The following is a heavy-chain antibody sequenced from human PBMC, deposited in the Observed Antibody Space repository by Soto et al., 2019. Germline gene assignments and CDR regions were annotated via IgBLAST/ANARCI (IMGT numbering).Heavy chain of an antibody. V-gene: IGHV3-21*01. CDR1: GFTFRTYT. J-gene: IGHJ6*02. D-gene: IGHD3-16*02. Sequence: EVQLVESGGGLVKPGGSLRLSCISSGFTFRTYTMNWVRQAPGKGLEWVSGIRGFSPYTFYAESVKGRFTISRDNAKNSLYLQMNSLTNDDTAVYYCARDGSLTFAGVIVNFGFTALRHGMDVWGQGTTVTVSS. CDR2: IRGFSPYT. CDR3: ARDGSLTFAGVIVNFGFTALRHGMDV.